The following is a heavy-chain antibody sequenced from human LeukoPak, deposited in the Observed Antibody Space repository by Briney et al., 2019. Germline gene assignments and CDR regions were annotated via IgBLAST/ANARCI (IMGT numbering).Heavy chain of an antibody. V-gene: IGHV4-34*01. D-gene: IGHD6-6*01. CDR1: GGSFSGYY. CDR2: INHSGST. J-gene: IGHJ6*03. Sequence: SETLSLTCAVYGGSFSGYYWSWIRQPPGKGLEWIGEINHSGSTNYNPSLKSRVTISVDTSKNQFSLKLSSVTAADTAVYYCARMEVAARPAWPAFGYYYMDVWGKGTTVTVSS. CDR3: ARMEVAARPAWPAFGYYYMDV.